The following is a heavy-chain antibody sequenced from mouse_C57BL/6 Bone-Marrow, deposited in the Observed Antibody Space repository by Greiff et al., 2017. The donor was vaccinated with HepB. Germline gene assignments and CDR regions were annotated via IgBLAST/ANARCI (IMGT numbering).Heavy chain of an antibody. Sequence: QVTLKESGPGILQPSQTLSLTCSFSGFSLSTFGMGVGWIRQPSGKGLEWLAHIWWDDDKYYNPALKSRLTISKDTSKNQVCLKIANVDTADTATYYCARIHYYGSSFPYYFDYWGQGTTLTVSS. D-gene: IGHD1-1*01. V-gene: IGHV8-8*01. CDR3: ARIHYYGSSFPYYFDY. CDR2: IWWDDDK. CDR1: GFSLSTFGMG. J-gene: IGHJ2*01.